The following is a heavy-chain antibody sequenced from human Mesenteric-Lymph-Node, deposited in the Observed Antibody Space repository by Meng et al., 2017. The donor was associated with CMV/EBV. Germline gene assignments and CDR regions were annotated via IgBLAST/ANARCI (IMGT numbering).Heavy chain of an antibody. CDR1: GFTFSSYA. V-gene: IGHV3-30-3*01. CDR3: ARGVTTRGGGLDV. CDR2: ISYDGSNK. Sequence: LSLTCAASGFTFSSYAMHWVRQAPGKGLEWVAVISYDGSNKNYADSVKGRFTVSRDNSKNTLYLQMDSLRTADTAVYYCARGVTTRGGGLDVWGQGTTVTVSS. D-gene: IGHD5-12*01. J-gene: IGHJ6*02.